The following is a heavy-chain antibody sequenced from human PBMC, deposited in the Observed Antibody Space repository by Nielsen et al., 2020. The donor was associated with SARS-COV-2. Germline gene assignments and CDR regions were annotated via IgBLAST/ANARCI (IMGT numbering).Heavy chain of an antibody. J-gene: IGHJ4*02. D-gene: IGHD3-10*01. CDR1: GFTFSSYA. CDR3: ARDRESHYFDY. V-gene: IGHV3-30-3*01. CDR2: ISYDGSNK. Sequence: GRSLRLSCAASGFTFSSYAMHWVRQAPGKGLEWVAVISYDGSNKYYADSVKGRFTISRDNSKNTLYLQMNSLRAEDTAVYYCARDRESHYFDYWGQGTLVTVSS.